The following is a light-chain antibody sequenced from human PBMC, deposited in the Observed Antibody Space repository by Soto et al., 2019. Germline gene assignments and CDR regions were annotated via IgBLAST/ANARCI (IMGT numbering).Light chain of an antibody. V-gene: IGKV3-20*01. CDR2: GAS. J-gene: IGKJ2*01. CDR1: QTVSSSY. Sequence: EIVLTQSPGILSLSPGERATLSCRASQTVSSSYLAWYQQKPGQAPRLLIYGASSRATGIPDSFSGSGSGTDFTLSISRLEPDDFAVYYCQQYDSAPYTFGQGTNLEIK. CDR3: QQYDSAPYT.